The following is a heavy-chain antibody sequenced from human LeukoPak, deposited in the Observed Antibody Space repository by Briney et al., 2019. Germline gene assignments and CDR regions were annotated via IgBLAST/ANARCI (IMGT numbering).Heavy chain of an antibody. J-gene: IGHJ4*02. CDR2: IYYSGST. Sequence: SETLSLTCTVSGGSISSGGYYWSWIRQHPGKGLEWIGYIYYSGSTNYNPSLKSRVTISVDTSKNQFSLKLSSVTAADTAVYYCARGDIVATIGGYYFDYWGQGTLVTVSS. CDR1: GGSISSGGYY. CDR3: ARGDIVATIGGYYFDY. V-gene: IGHV4-61*08. D-gene: IGHD5-12*01.